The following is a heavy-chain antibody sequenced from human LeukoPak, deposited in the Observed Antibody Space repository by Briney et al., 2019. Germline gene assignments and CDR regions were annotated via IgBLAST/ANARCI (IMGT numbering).Heavy chain of an antibody. D-gene: IGHD4/OR15-4a*01. V-gene: IGHV1-46*01. CDR1: GYTFSNYY. CDR3: ARDGRMTVANPNYFDS. Sequence: ASVKVSCKASGYTFSNYYVHWVRQAPGQGLEWMGIINPGGGSTTYSQKFQDRVTMTRDTSTNTVYMELSSLRSDDTAMYYCARDGRMTVANPNYFDSWGQGTLVTVSS. CDR2: INPGGGST. J-gene: IGHJ4*02.